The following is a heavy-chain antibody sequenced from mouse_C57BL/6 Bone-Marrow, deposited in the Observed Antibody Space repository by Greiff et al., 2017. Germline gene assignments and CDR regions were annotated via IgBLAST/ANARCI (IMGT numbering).Heavy chain of an antibody. V-gene: IGHV5-2*01. CDR2: INSDGGST. Sequence: DVMLVESGGGLVQPGESLKLSCESNEYEFPSHDMSWVRKTPEKRLELVAAINSDGGSTYYPDTMERRFIISRDNTKTTLYLRMSSLRSEDTALYYSARHEGLRGYFDYWGQGTTLTVSS. D-gene: IGHD2-4*01. CDR3: ARHEGLRGYFDY. J-gene: IGHJ2*01. CDR1: EYEFPSHD.